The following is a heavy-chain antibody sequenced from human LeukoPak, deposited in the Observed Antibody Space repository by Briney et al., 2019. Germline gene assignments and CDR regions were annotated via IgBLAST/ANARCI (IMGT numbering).Heavy chain of an antibody. J-gene: IGHJ4*02. V-gene: IGHV3-23*01. CDR3: ARTGTEDGYSIHFDH. CDR2: ISGSGGGA. Sequence: LSGGSLRLSCATSGFPFSDFSMSWVRQAPGEGLEWVSTISGSGGGAYYADSVKGRFTISRDNPTNTLYLQMNSLGAEDTALYFCARTGTEDGYSIHFDHWGQGTLVTVSS. D-gene: IGHD5-24*01. CDR1: GFPFSDFS.